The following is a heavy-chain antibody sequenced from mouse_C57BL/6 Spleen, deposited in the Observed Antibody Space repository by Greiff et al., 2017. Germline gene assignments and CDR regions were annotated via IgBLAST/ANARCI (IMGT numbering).Heavy chain of an antibody. CDR3: ARRRTYDYDEGFAY. CDR2: RYWDDDK. J-gene: IGHJ3*01. CDR1: GFSLSTSGMG. V-gene: IGHV8-12*01. D-gene: IGHD2-4*01. Sequence: QVTLKVSGPGILQSSQTLSLTCSFSGFSLSTSGMGVSWIRQPSGKGLEWLAHRYWDDDKRYNPSLKSRLTISKDTSRNPVFLKITGVDTAATATYYCARRRTYDYDEGFAYWGQGTLVTVSA.